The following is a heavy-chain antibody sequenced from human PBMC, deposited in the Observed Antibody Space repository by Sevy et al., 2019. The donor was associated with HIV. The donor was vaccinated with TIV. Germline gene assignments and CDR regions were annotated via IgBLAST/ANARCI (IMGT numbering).Heavy chain of an antibody. CDR3: ARLGAAGLAGWFDP. J-gene: IGHJ5*02. CDR2: IIPIFGTT. Sequence: ASVKVSCKASGGTFSRSAISWMRKAPGQGLEWMGGIIPIFGTTNYSRNFQGRLTITADESTSAAYMELSSLTSEDSAVYYCARLGAAGLAGWFDPWGQRTLVTASS. D-gene: IGHD6-13*01. CDR1: GGTFSRSA. V-gene: IGHV1-69*13.